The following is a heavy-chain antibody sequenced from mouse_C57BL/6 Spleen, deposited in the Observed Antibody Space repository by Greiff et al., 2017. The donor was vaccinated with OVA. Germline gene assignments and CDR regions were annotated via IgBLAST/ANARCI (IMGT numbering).Heavy chain of an antibody. CDR1: GYTFTSYD. Sequence: VKLMESGPELVKPGASVKLSCKASGYTFTSYDINWVKQRPGQGLEWIGWIYPRDGSTKYNEKFKGKATLTVDTSSSTAYMELHSLTSEDSAVYFCARHGSRYFDVWGTGTTVTVSS. J-gene: IGHJ1*03. CDR3: ARHGSRYFDV. V-gene: IGHV1-85*01. D-gene: IGHD1-1*01. CDR2: IYPRDGST.